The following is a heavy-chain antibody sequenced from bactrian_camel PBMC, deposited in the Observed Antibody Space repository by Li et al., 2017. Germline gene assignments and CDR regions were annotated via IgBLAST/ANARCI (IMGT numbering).Heavy chain of an antibody. V-gene: IGHV3S6*01. Sequence: QVQLVESGGGLVQPGGSLRLSCSAGGSTSMYWWMGWVRQTPGKGLEWVSTLKWDGTDTYYADFVKGRFTISRDNAKNTVYLQMNSLKPEDTAVYYCVRSPEVSGAWFFGNWGQGTQVTVS. J-gene: IGHJ6*01. CDR3: VRSPEVSGAWFFGN. CDR1: GSTSMYWW. D-gene: IGHD2*01. CDR2: LKWDGTDT.